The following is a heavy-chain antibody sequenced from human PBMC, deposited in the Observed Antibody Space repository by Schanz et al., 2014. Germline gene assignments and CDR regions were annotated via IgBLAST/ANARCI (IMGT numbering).Heavy chain of an antibody. CDR1: GFTFSSYA. CDR3: ARDGNYYGSRNYYKTPYYFDY. V-gene: IGHV3-23*04. Sequence: VQLVESGGGVVQFGRSLRLSCAASGFTFSSYAMSWVRQAPGKGLEWVSALSGSGGSTYYADSVKRRFTISRDISKNTLHLQVTSLRAEDTAIYYCARDGNYYGSRNYYKTPYYFDYWGQGTLXTVSS. D-gene: IGHD3-10*01. CDR2: LSGSGGST. J-gene: IGHJ4*02.